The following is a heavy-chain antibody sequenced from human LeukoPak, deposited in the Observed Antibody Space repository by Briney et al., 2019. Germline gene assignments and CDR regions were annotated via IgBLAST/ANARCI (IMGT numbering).Heavy chain of an antibody. V-gene: IGHV3-48*02. CDR1: AFSFTDYP. CDR2: IRTTAEGAKYA. J-gene: IGHJ4*02. Sequence: GGSLRLSCATSAFSFTDYPMNWVRRAPGKGREWISNIRTTAEGAKYAYYADPVKGRVTISRDDGKNTLYLHMNSLRDDDTAVCHAAAGIRYAFDYWGQGILVTVSS. CDR3: AAGIRYAFDY. D-gene: IGHD3-9*01.